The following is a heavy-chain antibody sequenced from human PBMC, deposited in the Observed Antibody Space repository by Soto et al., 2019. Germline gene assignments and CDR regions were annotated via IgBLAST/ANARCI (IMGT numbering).Heavy chain of an antibody. J-gene: IGHJ3*02. D-gene: IGHD3-3*01. CDR3: AKDLVRFLDPRAFDI. V-gene: IGHV3-23*01. CDR2: ISGSGGST. CDR1: GFTFSSYA. Sequence: EVQLLESGGGLVQPGGSLRLSCAASGFTFSSYAMSWVRQAPGKGLEWVSAISGSGGSTYYADSVKGRFTISRDNSKNKLYLQMISLRAEDTAVYYCAKDLVRFLDPRAFDIWGQGTMVTVSS.